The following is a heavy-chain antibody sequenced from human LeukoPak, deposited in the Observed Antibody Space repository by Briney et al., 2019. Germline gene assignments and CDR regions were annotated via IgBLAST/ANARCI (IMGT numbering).Heavy chain of an antibody. CDR3: ARSVPDYTRFDF. CDR1: GLTFNNYA. CDR2: FKTNYNQV. V-gene: IGHV3-23*05. D-gene: IGHD4-11*01. Sequence: GGSLRLSCAVSGLTFNNYAMSWVSQAPGKGLEWVSTFKTNYNQVYYAESVRGRFTISTDNSKNTAYLQMNSLRVEDTALYYCARSVPDYTRFDFWGQGALVTVSS. J-gene: IGHJ4*02.